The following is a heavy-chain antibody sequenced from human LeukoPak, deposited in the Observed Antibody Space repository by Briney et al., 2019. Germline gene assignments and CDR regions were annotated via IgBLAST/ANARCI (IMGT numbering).Heavy chain of an antibody. CDR2: IYDSGTI. CDR1: GGSISSNDYY. CDR3: ATDSVGDTTAFDY. Sequence: SETLSLPCIVSGGSISSNDYYWGWIRQPPGKELEWIGNIYDSGTIYYNPSLKSRVTISVDTSKNQLSLKLSSVTAADTAVYYCATDSVGDTTAFDYWGQGTLVTVSS. J-gene: IGHJ4*02. D-gene: IGHD1-26*01. V-gene: IGHV4-39*01.